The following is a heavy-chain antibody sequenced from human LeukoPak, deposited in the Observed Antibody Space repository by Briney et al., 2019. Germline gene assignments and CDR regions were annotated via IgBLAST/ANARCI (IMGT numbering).Heavy chain of an antibody. V-gene: IGHV3-7*01. CDR1: GFTLSNYW. J-gene: IGHJ4*02. CDR3: AREGVYDYVWGTYRLVREVYDY. D-gene: IGHD3-16*02. Sequence: GGSLRLSCAASGFTLSNYWMSWVRQAPGKGLEWVANIKQDGSEKYYVDSVKGRFTISRDNAKNSLYLQINSLRAEDTAVYYCAREGVYDYVWGTYRLVREVYDYWGQGTLVSVSS. CDR2: IKQDGSEK.